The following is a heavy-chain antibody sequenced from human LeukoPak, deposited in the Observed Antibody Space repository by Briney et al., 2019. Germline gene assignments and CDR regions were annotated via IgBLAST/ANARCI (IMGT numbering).Heavy chain of an antibody. CDR3: ARPHSSGWYGVYDI. D-gene: IGHD6-19*01. J-gene: IGHJ3*02. Sequence: PSETPSLTCTVSDGSISNHYWSWIRQPPGKGLEWIGHFAYSGTTSYNASLKSRVTISVDTSKNQFSPTLTSVTAADTAVYYCARPHSSGWYGVYDIWGQGTMVTVSS. CDR1: DGSISNHY. CDR2: FAYSGTT. V-gene: IGHV4-59*08.